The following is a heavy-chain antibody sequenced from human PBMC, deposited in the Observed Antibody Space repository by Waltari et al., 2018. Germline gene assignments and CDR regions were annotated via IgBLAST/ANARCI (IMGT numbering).Heavy chain of an antibody. D-gene: IGHD3-10*01. Sequence: QVLLQQWGAGLLKPSETLSLSCAVHGGSSFSAYFWNWVRQVPGKGLEGIGEITDRGRPHYDPALNSRATISVYTSRNQFSLTLTSVTAADTALYYCARSAAIVVRGRYFQYWGQGTLVTVSS. V-gene: IGHV4-34*02. CDR3: ARSAAIVVRGRYFQY. J-gene: IGHJ1*01. CDR1: GGSSFSAYF. CDR2: ITDRGRP.